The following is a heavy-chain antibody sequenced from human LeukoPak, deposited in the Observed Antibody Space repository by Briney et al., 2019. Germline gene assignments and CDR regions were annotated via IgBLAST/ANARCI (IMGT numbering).Heavy chain of an antibody. V-gene: IGHV3-53*01. CDR1: GFTLSKFW. J-gene: IGHJ4*02. CDR3: AREYEDYYDSSGSYYFDY. D-gene: IGHD3-22*01. CDR2: IYSGGST. Sequence: GGSLRLSCAASGFTLSKFWMTWVRQAPGKGLEWVSVIYSGGSTYYADSVKGRFTISRDNSKNTLYLQTNSLRAEDTAVYYCAREYEDYYDSSGSYYFDYWGQGTLVTVSS.